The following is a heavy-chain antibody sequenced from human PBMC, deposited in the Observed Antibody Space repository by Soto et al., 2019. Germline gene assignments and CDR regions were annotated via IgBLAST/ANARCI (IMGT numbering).Heavy chain of an antibody. CDR3: AREGYCSSASCFDY. CDR2: IKQDGREK. J-gene: IGHJ4*02. D-gene: IGHD2-2*01. Sequence: GGSKRLSCAAAGFTFSDYGMSWVRQAPGKGLEWVANIKQDGREKYYVDSVEGRFTISRDNAKNSLYLQMNSLRAEDTAVYYCAREGYCSSASCFDYWGQGTLVTVSS. V-gene: IGHV3-7*01. CDR1: GFTFSDYG.